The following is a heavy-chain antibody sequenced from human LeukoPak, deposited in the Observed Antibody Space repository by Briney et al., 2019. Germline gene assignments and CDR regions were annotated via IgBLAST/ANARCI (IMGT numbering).Heavy chain of an antibody. Sequence: SETLSLTCTVSGGSISSYYWSWIRQPPGKGLEWIGYIYYSGSTNYKPSLKSRVTISVDTSKNQFSLKLSSVTAADTAVYFCARGFRGDIFDYWGQGTLVTVSS. CDR2: IYYSGST. V-gene: IGHV4-59*01. CDR1: GGSISSYY. CDR3: ARGFRGDIFDY. J-gene: IGHJ4*02. D-gene: IGHD2-15*01.